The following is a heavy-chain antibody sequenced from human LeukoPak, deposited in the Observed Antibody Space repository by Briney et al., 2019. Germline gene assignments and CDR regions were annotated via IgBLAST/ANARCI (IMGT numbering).Heavy chain of an antibody. CDR1: GGTFSSYA. V-gene: IGHV1-69*05. D-gene: IGHD2-2*01. CDR3: ARASRGGYYYYYMDV. CDR2: IIPIFGTA. Sequence: GASVNVSCKASGGTFSSYAISWVRQAPGQGLEWMGGIIPIFGTANYAQKFQGRVTITTDESTSTAYMELSSLRSEDTAVYYCARASRGGYYYYYMDVWGKGTTVTVSS. J-gene: IGHJ6*03.